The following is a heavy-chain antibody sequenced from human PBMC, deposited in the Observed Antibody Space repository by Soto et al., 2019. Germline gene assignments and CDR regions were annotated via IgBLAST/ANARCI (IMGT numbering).Heavy chain of an antibody. Sequence: SVKVSCKASGGTFSGYAISWVRQAPGQGLEWMGGIIPIFGTANYAQKFQGRVTITADESTSTAYMELSSLRSEDTAVYYCARAWNYDYYYYGMDVWGQGTTVTVSS. CDR3: ARAWNYDYYYYGMDV. CDR2: IIPIFGTA. V-gene: IGHV1-69*13. CDR1: GGTFSGYA. J-gene: IGHJ6*02. D-gene: IGHD1-7*01.